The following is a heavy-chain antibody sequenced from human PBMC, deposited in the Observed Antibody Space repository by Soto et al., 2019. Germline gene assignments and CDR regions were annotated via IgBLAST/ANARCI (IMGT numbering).Heavy chain of an antibody. V-gene: IGHV3-21*03. Sequence: EVQLVESGGSLVKPGGSLRLSCAASGFTFSSYSMNWVCQAPGKRLECVSSISSSSSYIYYADSVKGRFTISRDNAKNSLYLQMNSLRAEDTAVYYCARDKGVEMATILWFDPWGQGTLVTVSS. CDR3: ARDKGVEMATILWFDP. CDR1: GFTFSSYS. CDR2: ISSSSSYI. J-gene: IGHJ5*02. D-gene: IGHD5-12*01.